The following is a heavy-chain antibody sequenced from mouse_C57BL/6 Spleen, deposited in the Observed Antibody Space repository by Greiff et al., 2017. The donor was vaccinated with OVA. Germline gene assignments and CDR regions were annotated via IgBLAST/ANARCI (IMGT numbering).Heavy chain of an antibody. CDR1: GYTFTSYW. CDR2: IDPSDSET. V-gene: IGHV1-52*01. J-gene: IGHJ2*01. CDR3: ARSRGNYDYFDY. Sequence: VQLQQPGAELVRPGSSVKLSCKASGYTFTSYWMHWVKQRPIQGLEWIGNIDPSDSETHYNQPFKDKATLTVDKSSSTAYMQLSSLTSEDSAVYYCARSRGNYDYFDYWGKGTTLTVSS. D-gene: IGHD2-4*01.